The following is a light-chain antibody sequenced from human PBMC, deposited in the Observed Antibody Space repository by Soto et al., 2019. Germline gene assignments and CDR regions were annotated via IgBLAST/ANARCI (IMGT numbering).Light chain of an antibody. J-gene: IGKJ1*01. Sequence: DIQMTQSPSSLSASVGDRVTITCRASQNINKYLNWYQQKPGKAPKLLIYVTFTLQSGVSSRFTGGGSGTEFTLTIDSLQPEDFATYYCQHSYSSPPSFGQGTRVEVK. CDR3: QHSYSSPPS. CDR1: QNINKY. V-gene: IGKV1-39*01. CDR2: VTF.